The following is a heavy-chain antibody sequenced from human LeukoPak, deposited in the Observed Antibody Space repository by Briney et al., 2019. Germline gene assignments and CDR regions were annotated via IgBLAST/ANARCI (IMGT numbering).Heavy chain of an antibody. CDR1: GFIFSDYW. CDR2: LWPAGGTV. D-gene: IGHD4-11*01. J-gene: IGHJ4*02. Sequence: GGSLRLSCAASGFIFSDYWMSWVRQAPGKGLEWVATLWPAGGTVHYMDSVQGRFTISRDNAENSLYPQMNSLRVEDTAVYYCARLLGSVTTYDYWGQGTLVTVSS. V-gene: IGHV3-7*01. CDR3: ARLLGSVTTYDY.